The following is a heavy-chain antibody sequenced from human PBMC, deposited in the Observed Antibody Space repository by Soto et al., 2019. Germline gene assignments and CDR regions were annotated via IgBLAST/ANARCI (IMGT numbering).Heavy chain of an antibody. CDR3: ARRYSGYLAWFDP. D-gene: IGHD5-12*01. CDR2: INAGNGNT. J-gene: IGHJ5*02. V-gene: IGHV1-3*01. Sequence: QVQLVQSGAEVKKPGASVKVSCKASGYTFTSYAMHWVRQGPGQRLEWMGWINAGNGNTKYSQKFQGRVTITRDTSASTAYMELSSLRSEDPAVYYCARRYSGYLAWFDPWGQGTLVTVSS. CDR1: GYTFTSYA.